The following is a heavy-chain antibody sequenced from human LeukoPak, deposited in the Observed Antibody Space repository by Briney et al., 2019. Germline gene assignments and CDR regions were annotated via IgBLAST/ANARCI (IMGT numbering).Heavy chain of an antibody. D-gene: IGHD6-19*01. Sequence: GGSLRLSCAASGFTFSSYAMSWVRQAPGKGLEWVSAISGSGGSTYYADSVKGRFTISRDNSKNTLYLQMNSLRAEDTAVYYCAKDLGGYSSGWPEYFQHWGQGTLVTVSS. V-gene: IGHV3-23*01. CDR2: ISGSGGST. CDR1: GFTFSSYA. J-gene: IGHJ1*01. CDR3: AKDLGGYSSGWPEYFQH.